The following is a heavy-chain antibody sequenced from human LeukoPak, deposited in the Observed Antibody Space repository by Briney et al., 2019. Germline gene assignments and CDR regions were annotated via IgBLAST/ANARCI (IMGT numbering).Heavy chain of an antibody. CDR1: GGTFSSYA. CDR2: INAGNGNT. D-gene: IGHD6-19*01. CDR3: AREDPYSSGWPLDY. V-gene: IGHV1-3*01. Sequence: ASVKVSCKASGGTFSSYAISWVRQAPGQRLEWMGWINAGNGNTKYSQKFQGRVTITRDTSASTAYMELSSLRSEDTAVYYCAREDPYSSGWPLDYWGQGTLVTVSS. J-gene: IGHJ4*02.